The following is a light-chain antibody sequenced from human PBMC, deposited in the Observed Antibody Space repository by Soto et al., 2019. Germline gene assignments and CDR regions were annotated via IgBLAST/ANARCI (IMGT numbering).Light chain of an antibody. J-gene: IGKJ2*02. Sequence: DIVMTQTPLSLPVTPGEPASISCRSSQSLLDSDDGNTYLDWYLQKPGQSPQLLIYTVSYRASGVPDRFSGSGSGSDFTLKISRVEAEDVEVSYYKQRIEFPSSTCRQGTKLEIK. CDR2: TVS. V-gene: IGKV2-40*01. CDR1: QSLLDSDDGNTY. CDR3: KQRIEFPSST.